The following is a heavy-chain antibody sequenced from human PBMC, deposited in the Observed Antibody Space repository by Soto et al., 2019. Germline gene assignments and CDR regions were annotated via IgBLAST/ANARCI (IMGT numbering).Heavy chain of an antibody. CDR3: AKDRQWLAKGYYYGMDV. CDR1: GLIFSSYA. V-gene: IGHV3-23*01. J-gene: IGHJ6*02. Sequence: PGGSLRLSCAASGLIFSSYAMSWVRQAPGKGLEWVSAISGSDGSTYYADSVKGRLTISRDNSKNTLYLQMNGLRVEDTAVYYCAKDRQWLAKGYYYGMDVWGQGTTVTVSS. D-gene: IGHD6-19*01. CDR2: ISGSDGST.